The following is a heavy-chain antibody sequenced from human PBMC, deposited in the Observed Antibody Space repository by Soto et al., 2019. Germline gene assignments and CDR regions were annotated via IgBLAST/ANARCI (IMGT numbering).Heavy chain of an antibody. J-gene: IGHJ4*02. V-gene: IGHV4-39*01. Sequence: SETLSLTXTVSGGSIANNNYFWGWVRQPPGKGLEWIGSAAYSGGTYKNPSLKSRVTVSVDTSKNQFSLKLTSVTAAGTAVYYCAKVVVGATSHSDFDSWGQGTLVTVSS. CDR2: AAYSGGT. CDR3: AKVVVGATSHSDFDS. CDR1: GGSIANNNYF. D-gene: IGHD2-15*01.